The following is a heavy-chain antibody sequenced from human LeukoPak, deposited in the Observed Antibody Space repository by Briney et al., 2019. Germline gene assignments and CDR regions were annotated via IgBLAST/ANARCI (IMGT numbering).Heavy chain of an antibody. CDR2: INPNSGVT. V-gene: IGHV1-2*02. Sequence: ASVKVSCKASGYTFTGYYIHWVRQAPGQGLEWMGWINPNSGVTHYPQKFQGRVTMTRDTSIRTAYMEVSSLRSDDTAVYYCARASYDSSGYYFDYWGQGTLVTVSS. J-gene: IGHJ4*02. CDR3: ARASYDSSGYYFDY. CDR1: GYTFTGYY. D-gene: IGHD3-22*01.